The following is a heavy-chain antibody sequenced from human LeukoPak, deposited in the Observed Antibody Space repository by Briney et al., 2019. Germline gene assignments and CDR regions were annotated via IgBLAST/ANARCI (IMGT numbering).Heavy chain of an antibody. D-gene: IGHD5-24*01. Sequence: GESLKISCKGSGYSFTSYWIGWVRQMPGKSLGWMGIIYPGDSDTRYSPSFQGQVTISADRSISTAYPQWSSLKASDTAMYYCARRTRDGYNPNFDYWGQGTLVTVSS. CDR3: ARRTRDGYNPNFDY. V-gene: IGHV5-51*01. J-gene: IGHJ4*02. CDR2: IYPGDSDT. CDR1: GYSFTSYW.